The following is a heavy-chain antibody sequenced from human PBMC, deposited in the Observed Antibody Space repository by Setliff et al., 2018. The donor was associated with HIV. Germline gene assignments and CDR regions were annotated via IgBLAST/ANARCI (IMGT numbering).Heavy chain of an antibody. CDR3: ARSRGGTTRVYMDV. CDR1: SDSLSSHY. CDR2: IYINGIT. D-gene: IGHD4-17*01. Sequence: PSETLSLTCTVSSDSLSSHYWSWIRQPPGKGLEWVGHIYINGITNYSPSLESRVTISVDTSKKQFSLKLSSVTAADTAVYFCARSRGGTTRVYMDVWGKGTTVTVSS. J-gene: IGHJ6*03. V-gene: IGHV4-4*08.